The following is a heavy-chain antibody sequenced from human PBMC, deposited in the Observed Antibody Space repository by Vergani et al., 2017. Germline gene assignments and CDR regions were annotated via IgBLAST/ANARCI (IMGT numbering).Heavy chain of an antibody. CDR2: FDPEDGET. Sequence: QVQLVQSGAEVQKPGASVKVSCKVSGYTLTELSMHWVRQAPGKGLEWMGGFDPEDGETIYAQKFQGRVTMTEDTSTDTAYMELSSLRSEDTAVYYCATGNSLRVFLTTVTHAEYFQHWGQGTLVTVSS. V-gene: IGHV1-24*01. CDR1: GYTLTELS. J-gene: IGHJ1*01. CDR3: ATGNSLRVFLTTVTHAEYFQH. D-gene: IGHD4-17*01.